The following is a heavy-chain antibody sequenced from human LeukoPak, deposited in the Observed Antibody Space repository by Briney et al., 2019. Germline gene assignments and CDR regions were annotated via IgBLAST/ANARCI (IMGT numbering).Heavy chain of an antibody. CDR3: ATPDTAMVIY. Sequence: GEPLKISCQGSGYRFTSYWIGWVRQLPGKGLEWMGIIYPGDSDTRYSPSFQGQVTISADKSISTAYLQWSSLKASDTAMYYCATPDTAMVIYWGQGTLVTVSS. CDR2: IYPGDSDT. CDR1: GYRFTSYW. J-gene: IGHJ4*02. V-gene: IGHV5-51*01. D-gene: IGHD5-18*01.